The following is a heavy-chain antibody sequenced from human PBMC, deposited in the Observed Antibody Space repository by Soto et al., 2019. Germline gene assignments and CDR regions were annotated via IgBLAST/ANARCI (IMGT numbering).Heavy chain of an antibody. Sequence: QVQLVQSGGEVKKPGASVKVSCKASGYTFTSYGSSCVRQAPGQGLEWMGWSNAYNGNTNYEQKVQGRVTMTTDTSTRTAYMELRSMRSDDTAVYYCARDGGYRLIDGWGQGTLVTVSS. V-gene: IGHV1-18*01. CDR1: GYTFTSYG. CDR2: SNAYNGNT. D-gene: IGHD5-12*01. J-gene: IGHJ4*02. CDR3: ARDGGYRLIDG.